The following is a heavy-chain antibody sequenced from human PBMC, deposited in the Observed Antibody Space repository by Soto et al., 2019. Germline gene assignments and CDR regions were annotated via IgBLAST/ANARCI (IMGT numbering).Heavy chain of an antibody. V-gene: IGHV1-2*02. CDR3: TRAGRANAFDI. D-gene: IGHD1-26*01. CDR1: GYTFTGYY. Sequence: ASVKVSCKASGYTFTGYYIHWVRQAPAQGLEWMGWINPNSGDTNYTQEFQGRVTLTRHTSINTAYMELSSLRSDGTAVYFCTRAGRANAFDIWGQGTTVTVSS. CDR2: INPNSGDT. J-gene: IGHJ3*02.